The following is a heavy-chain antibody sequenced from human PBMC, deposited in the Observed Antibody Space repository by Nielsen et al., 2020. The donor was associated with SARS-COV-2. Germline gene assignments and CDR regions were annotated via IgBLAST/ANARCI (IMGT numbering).Heavy chain of an antibody. V-gene: IGHV4-39*07. CDR2: IYYSGST. CDR1: GGSISSSSYY. Sequence: SETPSLTCTVSGGSISSSSYYWGWIRQPPGKGLEWIGSIYYSGSTYYNPSLKSRVTISVDTSKNQFSLKLSSVTAADTAVYYCASHPSYYYDSSGYYGGFDYWGQGTLVTVSS. CDR3: ASHPSYYYDSSGYYGGFDY. J-gene: IGHJ4*02. D-gene: IGHD3-22*01.